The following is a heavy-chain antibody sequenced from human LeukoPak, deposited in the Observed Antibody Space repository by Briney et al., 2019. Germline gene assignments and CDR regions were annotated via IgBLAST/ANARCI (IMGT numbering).Heavy chain of an antibody. Sequence: GGSLRLSCAASGFTFSSYWMSWVRQAPGKGLEWVANIKQDGSEKYYVDSVKGRFTISRDNAKNSLYLQMNSLRAEDTAVYYCARDPTIAAAGTYYYYYYMDVWGKGTTVTVSS. CDR1: GFTFSSYW. CDR2: IKQDGSEK. V-gene: IGHV3-7*01. D-gene: IGHD6-13*01. J-gene: IGHJ6*03. CDR3: ARDPTIAAAGTYYYYYYMDV.